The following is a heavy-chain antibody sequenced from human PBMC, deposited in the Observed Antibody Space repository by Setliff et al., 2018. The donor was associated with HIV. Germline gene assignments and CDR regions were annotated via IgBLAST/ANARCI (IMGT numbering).Heavy chain of an antibody. D-gene: IGHD3-22*01. CDR3: AKDLSTMIVVGAFDI. CDR1: GFTLSSNW. Sequence: GSLRLSCAGSGFTLSSNWMHWVRQAPGERLVWVSRINEDGKTTNYADSVKGRFTISRDNSKNTLYLQMNSLRAEDTAVYYCAKDLSTMIVVGAFDIWGQGTMVTVSS. CDR2: INEDGKTT. V-gene: IGHV3-74*01. J-gene: IGHJ3*02.